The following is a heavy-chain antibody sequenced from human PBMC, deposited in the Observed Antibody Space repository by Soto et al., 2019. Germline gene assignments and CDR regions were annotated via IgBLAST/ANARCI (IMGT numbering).Heavy chain of an antibody. CDR2: IYSGGST. CDR3: ARSAVRGVIITDPWYYGMDV. Sequence: GGSLRLSCAASGFTVSSNYMSWVRQAPGKGLEWVSVIYSGGSTYYADSVKGRFTISRDNSKNTLYLQMNSLRAEDTAVYYCARSAVRGVIITDPWYYGMDVWGQGTTVTVSS. J-gene: IGHJ6*02. V-gene: IGHV3-66*01. D-gene: IGHD3-10*01. CDR1: GFTVSSNY.